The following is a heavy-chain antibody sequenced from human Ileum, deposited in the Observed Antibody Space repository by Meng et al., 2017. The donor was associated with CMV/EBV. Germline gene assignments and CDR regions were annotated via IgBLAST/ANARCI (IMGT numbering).Heavy chain of an antibody. D-gene: IGHD3-16*01. V-gene: IGHV1-46*01. Sequence: KASGYPLGDYYSHWVRQAHGQGLDGMGVIDPTTGSATYADTFQGRVTMTRDTSTSTVYMELSSLRSEDRAVYYCARAVVVRGSYTYDPWGQGTLVTVSS. CDR3: ARAVVVRGSYTYDP. CDR1: GYPLGDYY. CDR2: IDPTTGSA. J-gene: IGHJ5*02.